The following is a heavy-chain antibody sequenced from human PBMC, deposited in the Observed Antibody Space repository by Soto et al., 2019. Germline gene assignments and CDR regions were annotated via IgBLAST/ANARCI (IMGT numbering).Heavy chain of an antibody. D-gene: IGHD6-6*01. Sequence: PGGSLRLSCAASGFTFSDFWMNWVRQAPEKGLEWVAYISSDGRETNHVASVKGRFTISRDNAKNSLYLQMNSLRAEDTAVYYSATWPRLLDYWGQGTLITVSS. J-gene: IGHJ4*02. CDR1: GFTFSDFW. CDR2: ISSDGRET. CDR3: ATWPRLLDY. V-gene: IGHV3-7*01.